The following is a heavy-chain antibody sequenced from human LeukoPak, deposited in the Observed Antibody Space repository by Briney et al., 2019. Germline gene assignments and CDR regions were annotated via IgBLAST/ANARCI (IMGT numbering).Heavy chain of an antibody. D-gene: IGHD3-22*01. CDR2: MNPNSGNT. V-gene: IGHV1-8*01. Sequence: ASVKVSCKASGYTFTSYDINWVRQATGQGLEWMGWMNPNSGNTGYAQKFQGRVTMTRNTSISTAYMELSSLRPEDTAVYYCATYYFDSSGYYKYFQHWGQGTLVTVSS. CDR1: GYTFTSYD. J-gene: IGHJ1*01. CDR3: ATYYFDSSGYYKYFQH.